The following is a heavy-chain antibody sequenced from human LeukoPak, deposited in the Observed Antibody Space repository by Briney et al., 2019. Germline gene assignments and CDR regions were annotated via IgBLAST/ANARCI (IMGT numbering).Heavy chain of an antibody. V-gene: IGHV3-64*01. J-gene: IGHJ4*02. CDR3: ARVLGSITSNYSDY. CDR2: VSSNGGTK. CDR1: GFIFSDNA. D-gene: IGHD2-2*01. Sequence: GGSLRLSCAASGFIFSDNAMHWVRQAPGKRSEYVTAVSSNGGTKYYANSVKGRFTISRDNSKNTVYLQMGSLRTEDMAVYYCARVLGSITSNYSDYWGQGTLVIVSS.